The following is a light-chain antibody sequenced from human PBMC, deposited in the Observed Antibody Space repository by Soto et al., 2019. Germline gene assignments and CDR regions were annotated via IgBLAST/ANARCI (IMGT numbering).Light chain of an antibody. CDR2: KAS. CDR1: QSISSW. V-gene: IGKV1-5*03. J-gene: IGKJ1*01. Sequence: DIQMTQSPSTLSASVGDRVTITCRASQSISSWLAWYQQKPGKAPKLLIYKASSLESGVPSRFSGSGSGTEFTLTISRLQPDDFATDYCQQYNSYSRTFGQGTKVE. CDR3: QQYNSYSRT.